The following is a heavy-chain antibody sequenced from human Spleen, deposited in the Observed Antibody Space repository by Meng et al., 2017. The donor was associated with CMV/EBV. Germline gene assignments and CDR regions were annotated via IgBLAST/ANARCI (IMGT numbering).Heavy chain of an antibody. CDR1: GGSFSGYY. CDR3: ARGRHSVCSGGSCYSSGVDY. CDR2: INHSGST. Sequence: QVQLTQGGSGMSKPSETLSLTCAVYGGSFSGYYVSWIRQPPGKGLEWIGEINHSGSTNYNPSLKSRVTISVDTSKNQFSLKLSSVTAADTAVYYCARGRHSVCSGGSCYSSGVDYWGQGTLVTVSS. J-gene: IGHJ4*02. D-gene: IGHD2-15*01. V-gene: IGHV4-34*01.